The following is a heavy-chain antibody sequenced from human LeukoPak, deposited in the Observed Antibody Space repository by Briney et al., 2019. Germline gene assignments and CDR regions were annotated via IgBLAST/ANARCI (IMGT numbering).Heavy chain of an antibody. Sequence: PSQTLSLTCTVSGGSISSGDYYWSWIRQPPGKGLEWIGYIYYSGSTYYNPSLKSRVTISVDTSKNQFSLRLSSVTATDTAVYYCARSNGTWRYFFDSWGQGTLVTASS. CDR2: IYYSGST. CDR3: ARSNGTWRYFFDS. CDR1: GGSISSGDYY. J-gene: IGHJ4*02. V-gene: IGHV4-30-4*01. D-gene: IGHD1-14*01.